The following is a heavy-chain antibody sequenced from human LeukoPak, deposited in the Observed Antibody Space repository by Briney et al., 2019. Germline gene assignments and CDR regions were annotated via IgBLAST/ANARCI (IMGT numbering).Heavy chain of an antibody. CDR2: IIPIFGTA. Sequence: ASVKVSCTASGGTFSSYAISWVRQAPGQGLEWMGGIIPIFGTASYAQKFQGRVTITADKSTSTAYMELSSLRSEDTAVYYCAREVKRIAVAGTGWFDPWGQGTLVTVSS. V-gene: IGHV1-69*06. CDR3: AREVKRIAVAGTGWFDP. J-gene: IGHJ5*02. D-gene: IGHD6-19*01. CDR1: GGTFSSYA.